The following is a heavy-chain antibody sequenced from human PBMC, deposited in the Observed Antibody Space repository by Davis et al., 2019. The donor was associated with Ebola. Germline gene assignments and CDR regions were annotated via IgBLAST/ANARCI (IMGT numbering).Heavy chain of an antibody. J-gene: IGHJ6*03. CDR3: ARPRRDYYYYLDV. V-gene: IGHV4-38-2*02. CDR2: IYHSGST. D-gene: IGHD3-10*01. CDR1: GYSISSGYY. Sequence: PSETLSLTCTVSGYSISSGYYWGWIRQPPGKGLEWIGSIYHSGSTYYNPSLKSRVTISVDTSKNQFSLKLSSVTAADTAVYYCARPRRDYYYYLDVWGKGTTVTVSS.